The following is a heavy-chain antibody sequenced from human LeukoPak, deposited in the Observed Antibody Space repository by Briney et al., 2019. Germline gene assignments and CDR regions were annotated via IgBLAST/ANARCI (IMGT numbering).Heavy chain of an antibody. V-gene: IGHV3-9*01. D-gene: IGHD3-22*01. J-gene: IGHJ6*02. CDR3: AKGDYYDSSGYSPYYYYYGMDV. CDR1: GFTFDDYA. CDR2: ISWNSGSI. Sequence: GRSLRLSCAASGFTFDDYAMHWVRHAPGKGLEGVSGISWNSGSIGYADSVKGRSTISRDNAKNSLYLQMNSLRAEDTALYYCAKGDYYDSSGYSPYYYYYGMDVWGQGTTVTVSS.